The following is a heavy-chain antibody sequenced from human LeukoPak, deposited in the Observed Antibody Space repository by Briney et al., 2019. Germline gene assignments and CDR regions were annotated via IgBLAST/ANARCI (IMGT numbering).Heavy chain of an antibody. V-gene: IGHV4-59*11. CDR1: GGSINSHY. J-gene: IGHJ4*02. Sequence: SETLSLTCSVSGGSINSHYWSWIRQSPGKGLEWIGYVFNGGSTNYNPSLKSRVTMSLDTSRDQFSLRLSSVTAADTAIYYCATRPAGSTWYGVFDYWSQGTLVTVSP. D-gene: IGHD6-13*01. CDR2: VFNGGST. CDR3: ATRPAGSTWYGVFDY.